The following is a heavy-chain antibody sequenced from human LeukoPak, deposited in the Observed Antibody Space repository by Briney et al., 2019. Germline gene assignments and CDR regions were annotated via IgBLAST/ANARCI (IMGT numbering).Heavy chain of an antibody. V-gene: IGHV4-61*01. CDR1: GGSISSGSYY. Sequence: SETLSLTCTVSGGSISSGSYYWSWIRQPPGKGLEWIGYIYYSGSTNYNPSLKSRVTISVDTSKNQFSLKLSSMTAADTAVYYCARGSITGTMDGAFDIWGQGTMVTVSS. CDR2: IYYSGST. CDR3: ARGSITGTMDGAFDI. D-gene: IGHD1-7*01. J-gene: IGHJ3*02.